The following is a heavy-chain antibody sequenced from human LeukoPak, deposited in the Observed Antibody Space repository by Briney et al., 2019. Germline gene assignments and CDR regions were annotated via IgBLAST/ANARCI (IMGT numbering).Heavy chain of an antibody. CDR1: GDSISTYY. CDR2: VYYNGNT. J-gene: IGHJ4*02. Sequence: PSETLSLTCTVSGDSISTYYWSWIRQPPGKGLEWIGYVYYNGNTNYNPSLKSRVTISVDTSKNQFPLKLTSVTAADTAVYYCARDSPYFDYWGPGTLVTVSS. CDR3: ARDSPYFDY. V-gene: IGHV4-59*01.